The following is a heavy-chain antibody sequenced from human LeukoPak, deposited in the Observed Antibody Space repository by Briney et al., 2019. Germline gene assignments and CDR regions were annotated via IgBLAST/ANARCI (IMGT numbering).Heavy chain of an antibody. CDR1: GFTFSSYA. CDR2: ISGSGGST. Sequence: PGGSLRLSCAASGFTFSSYAMSWVRQAPGKGLEWVSAISGSGGSTYYADSVKGRFTISRDNSKNTLYLQMNSLRAEDTAVYYCARDSRQLWSFDYWGQGTLVTVSS. D-gene: IGHD5-18*01. J-gene: IGHJ4*02. CDR3: ARDSRQLWSFDY. V-gene: IGHV3-23*01.